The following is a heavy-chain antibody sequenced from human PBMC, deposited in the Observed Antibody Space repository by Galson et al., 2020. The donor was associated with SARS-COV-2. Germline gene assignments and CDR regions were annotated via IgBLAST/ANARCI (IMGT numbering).Heavy chain of an antibody. CDR2: ISYDGSNK. CDR1: GFTFSSYA. V-gene: IGHV3-30*01. D-gene: IGHD3-22*01. CDR3: ARSPRYYYDSSGYYHELNYFDY. J-gene: IGHJ4*02. Sequence: SCAASGFTFSSYAMHWVRQAPGKGLEWVAVISYDGSNKYYADSVKGRFTISRDNSKNTLYLQMNSLRAEDTAVYYCARSPRYYYDSSGYYHELNYFDYWGQGTLVTVSS.